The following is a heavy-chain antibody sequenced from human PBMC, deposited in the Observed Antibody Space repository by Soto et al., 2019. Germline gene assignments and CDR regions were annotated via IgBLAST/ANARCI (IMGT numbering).Heavy chain of an antibody. D-gene: IGHD3-22*01. CDR3: ARGLYDSSGYYFYYFDY. Sequence: SETLSLTCTVSGGSISSYYWSWIRQPPGKGLEWIGYIYYSGSTNYNPSLKSRVTISVDTSKNQFSLKLSSVTAADTAVYYCARGLYDSSGYYFYYFDYWGQGTMVTVSS. J-gene: IGHJ4*02. CDR1: GGSISSYY. V-gene: IGHV4-59*01. CDR2: IYYSGST.